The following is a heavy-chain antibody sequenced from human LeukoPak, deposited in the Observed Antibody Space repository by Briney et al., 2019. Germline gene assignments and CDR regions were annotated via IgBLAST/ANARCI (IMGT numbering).Heavy chain of an antibody. CDR1: GFTFSSYS. Sequence: GGSLRLSCAASGFTFSSYSMHWVRQAPGKGLEWVTFIRYDGSNKYYADAVKGRFTISRENSQNTLSLQMNSLRTEDTAVYYCAKDPDYYDKRVYWGQGTLVTVSS. D-gene: IGHD3-22*01. CDR3: AKDPDYYDKRVY. V-gene: IGHV3-30*02. CDR2: IRYDGSNK. J-gene: IGHJ4*02.